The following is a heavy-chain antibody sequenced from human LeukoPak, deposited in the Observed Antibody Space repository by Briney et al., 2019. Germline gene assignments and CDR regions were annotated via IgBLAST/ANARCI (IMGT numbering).Heavy chain of an antibody. V-gene: IGHV1-69*05. Sequence: SVKVSCKASGGTFSSYAISWVRQAPGQGLEWMGRIITIFGTANYAQKFQGRVTITTDESTSTAYMQLSSLRSEDTAVYYCARVGYYYDSSADEGYFDYWGQGTLVTVFS. CDR2: IITIFGTA. D-gene: IGHD3-22*01. CDR1: GGTFSSYA. CDR3: ARVGYYYDSSADEGYFDY. J-gene: IGHJ4*02.